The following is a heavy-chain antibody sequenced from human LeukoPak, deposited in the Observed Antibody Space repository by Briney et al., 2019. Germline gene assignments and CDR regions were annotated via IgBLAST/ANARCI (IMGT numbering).Heavy chain of an antibody. J-gene: IGHJ4*02. CDR3: ARVPTVTFFDY. CDR1: GGSISSSSFY. D-gene: IGHD4-17*01. V-gene: IGHV4-39*01. Sequence: SETLSLTCTVSGGSISSSSFYWGWIRQPPGKGLEWIGTIYYSGSTYYNPSLKSRVTISVDTSKNQFSLKLSSVTAADTAVYYCARVPTVTFFDYWGQGTLVTVSS. CDR2: IYYSGST.